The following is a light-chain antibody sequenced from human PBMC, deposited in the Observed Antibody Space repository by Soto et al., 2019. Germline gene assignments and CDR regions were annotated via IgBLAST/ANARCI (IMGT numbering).Light chain of an antibody. CDR3: LEYYSPPFT. V-gene: IGKV1-27*01. CDR1: QGISSS. CDR2: AAS. Sequence: DIQMTQSPSSLSASVGDRVTITCRASQGISSSLAWYQHKPGKVPELLIYAASTLHSGVPSRFSGSGSGTDFTLTISSLQPEDVATYYFLEYYSPPFTFGPGTKVNFK. J-gene: IGKJ3*01.